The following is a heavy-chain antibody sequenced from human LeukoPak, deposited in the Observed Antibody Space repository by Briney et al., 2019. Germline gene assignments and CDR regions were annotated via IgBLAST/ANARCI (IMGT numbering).Heavy chain of an antibody. V-gene: IGHV4-30-2*01. CDR1: GGSISSGGYY. D-gene: IGHD6-13*01. CDR2: IYHSGST. CDR3: ARTLRIAAAGTVEY. Sequence: PSETLSLTCTVSGGSISSGGYYWSWIRQPPGKGLEWIGYIYHSGSTYYNPSLKSRVTISVDRSKNQFSLKLSSVTAADTAVYYCARTLRIAAAGTVEYWGQGTLVTVSS. J-gene: IGHJ4*02.